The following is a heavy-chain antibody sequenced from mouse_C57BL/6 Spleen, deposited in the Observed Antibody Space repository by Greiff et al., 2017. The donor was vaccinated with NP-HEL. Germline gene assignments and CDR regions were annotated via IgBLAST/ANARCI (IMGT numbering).Heavy chain of an antibody. V-gene: IGHV1-54*01. CDR3: ARHGSSYGWFAY. CDR2: INPGSGGT. Sequence: VQLQQSGAELVRPGTSVKVSCKASGYAFTNYLIEWVKQRPGQGLEWIGVINPGSGGTNYNEKLKGKATLTADKSSSTAYMQLSSLTSEDSAVYFCARHGSSYGWFAYWGQGTLVTVSA. J-gene: IGHJ3*01. CDR1: GYAFTNYL. D-gene: IGHD1-1*01.